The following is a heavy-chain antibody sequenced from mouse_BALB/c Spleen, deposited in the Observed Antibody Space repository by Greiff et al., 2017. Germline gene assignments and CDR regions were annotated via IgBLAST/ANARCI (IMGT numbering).Heavy chain of an antibody. J-gene: IGHJ4*01. CDR1: GFTFSSYG. V-gene: IGHV5-6*01. CDR2: ISSGGSYT. CDR3: ARQKNYRSFYAMDY. Sequence: EVQLVESGGDLVKPGGSLKLSCAASGFTFSSYGMSWVRQTPDKRLEWVATISSGGSYTYYPDSVKGRFTISRDNAKNTLYLQMSSLKSEDTAMYYCARQKNYRSFYAMDYWGQGTSVTVSS. D-gene: IGHD2-14*01.